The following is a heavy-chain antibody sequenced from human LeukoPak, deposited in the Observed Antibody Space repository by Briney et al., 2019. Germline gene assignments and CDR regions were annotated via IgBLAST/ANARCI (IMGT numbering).Heavy chain of an antibody. CDR1: GGTFSSYA. D-gene: IGHD6-19*01. V-gene: IGHV1-69*04. CDR3: ATSSSGWPPLDY. J-gene: IGHJ4*02. Sequence: SVKVSCKASGGTFSSYAISWVRQAPGQGLEWMGRIIPILGIANYAQKFQGRVTITADKSTSTAYMELSSLRSEDTAVYYCATSSSGWPPLDYWGQGTLVTVSS. CDR2: IIPILGIA.